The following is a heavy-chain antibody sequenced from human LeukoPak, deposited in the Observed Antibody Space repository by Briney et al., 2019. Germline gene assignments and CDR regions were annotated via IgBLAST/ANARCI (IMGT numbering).Heavy chain of an antibody. CDR3: AKDVRRCNGGCT. D-gene: IGHD2-8*01. CDR1: GFSFSTYS. CDR2: ISASGGDT. V-gene: IGHV3-23*01. J-gene: IGHJ5*02. Sequence: GGSLRLSCAASGFSFSTYSFSWVRQAPGKGLEWVSGISASGGDTFYADSVKGRFTISRDNSKNTLSLQMNSRRGEDTAIYYCAKDVRRCNGGCTWGQGTLVIVSS.